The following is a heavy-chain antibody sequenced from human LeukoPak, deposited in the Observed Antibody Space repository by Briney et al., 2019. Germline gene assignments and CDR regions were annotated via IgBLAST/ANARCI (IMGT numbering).Heavy chain of an antibody. CDR2: IYYSGST. D-gene: IGHD1-1*01. Sequence: SETLSLTCTVSGGSISSYYWGWIRQPPGKGLEWIGSIYYSGSTYYNPSLKSRVTISVDTSKNQFSLKLSSVTAADTAVYYCARENEDYYFDYWGQGTLVTVSS. J-gene: IGHJ4*02. CDR3: ARENEDYYFDY. V-gene: IGHV4-39*07. CDR1: GGSISSYY.